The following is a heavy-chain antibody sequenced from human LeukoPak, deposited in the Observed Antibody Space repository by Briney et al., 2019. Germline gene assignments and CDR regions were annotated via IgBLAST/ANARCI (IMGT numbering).Heavy chain of an antibody. J-gene: IGHJ5*02. CDR2: IKQDGSEK. Sequence: PGGSLRLSCAASGFTFSSYWMGWVRQAPGKGLEWVANIKQDGSEKYYVDSVKGRFTISRDNAKNSLYLQMNSLRAEDTAVYYCAREFTYYDILTGYQRWFDPWGQGTLVTVSS. CDR1: GFTFSSYW. CDR3: AREFTYYDILTGYQRWFDP. V-gene: IGHV3-7*01. D-gene: IGHD3-9*01.